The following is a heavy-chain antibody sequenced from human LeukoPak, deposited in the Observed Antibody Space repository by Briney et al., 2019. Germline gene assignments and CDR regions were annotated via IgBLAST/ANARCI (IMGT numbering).Heavy chain of an antibody. V-gene: IGHV5-51*01. CDR3: ATGYGSGRGAFDI. Sequence: KLRESLKISCVGSGYSFTSYWIGWVRQMPGKGLEWMGIIYSGDSDTRYSPSFQGQVTISADKSIGTAYLQWSSLKASDTAMYYCATGYGSGRGAFDIWGQGTMVTVSS. CDR1: GYSFTSYW. D-gene: IGHD6-19*01. J-gene: IGHJ3*02. CDR2: IYSGDSDT.